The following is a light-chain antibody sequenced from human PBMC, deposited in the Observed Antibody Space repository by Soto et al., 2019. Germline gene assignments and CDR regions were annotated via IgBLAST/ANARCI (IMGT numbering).Light chain of an antibody. J-gene: IGKJ1*01. CDR2: GAS. CDR1: EDISSY. V-gene: IGKV1-27*01. Sequence: DIQMTQSPSSLSASVGDRVTITCRASEDISSYLAWYQQKPGKVPKLLIYGASTLQPGVPSRFSGSGSGTDFTLTIRSLQTEDVATYYCQNYNRAPWTFGQGTKVESK. CDR3: QNYNRAPWT.